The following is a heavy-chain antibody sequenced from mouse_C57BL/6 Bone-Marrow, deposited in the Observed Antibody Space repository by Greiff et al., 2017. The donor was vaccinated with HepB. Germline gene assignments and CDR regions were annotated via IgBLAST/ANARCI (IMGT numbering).Heavy chain of an antibody. J-gene: IGHJ4*01. D-gene: IGHD2-4*01. CDR3: ARHDYGVDAMDY. CDR2: ISNLAYSI. Sequence: EVQLVESGGGLVQPGGSLKLSCAASGFTFSDYGMAWVRQAPRKGPEWVAFISNLAYSIYYADTVTGRFTISRENAKNTLYLEMSSLRSEDTAMYYCARHDYGVDAMDYWGQGTSVTVSS. V-gene: IGHV5-15*01. CDR1: GFTFSDYG.